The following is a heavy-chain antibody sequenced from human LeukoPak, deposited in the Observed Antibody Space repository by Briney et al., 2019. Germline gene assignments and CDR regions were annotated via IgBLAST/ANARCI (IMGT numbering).Heavy chain of an antibody. CDR2: IKQDGSEK. D-gene: IGHD6-13*01. CDR1: GFTFSSYW. V-gene: IGHV3-7*05. J-gene: IGHJ4*02. CDR3: AREIAAAGTYFDY. Sequence: GGSLILSCAASGFTFSSYWMSWVRQAPGKGLEGVANIKQDGSEKYYVDSVKGRFTISRDNAKNSLYLQMNSLRAEDTAVYYCAREIAAAGTYFDYWGQGTLVTVSS.